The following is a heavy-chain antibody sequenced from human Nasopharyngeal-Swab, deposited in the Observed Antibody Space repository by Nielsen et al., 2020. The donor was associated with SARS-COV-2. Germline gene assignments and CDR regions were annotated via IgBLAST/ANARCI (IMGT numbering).Heavy chain of an antibody. J-gene: IGHJ6*02. D-gene: IGHD5-18*01. V-gene: IGHV3-7*01. CDR3: ARDEGLDTAMGGGSGYYYYYYGMDV. CDR2: IKQDGSEK. Sequence: VRQAPGKGLEWGANIKQDGSEKYYVDSVKGRFTISRDNAKNSLYLQMNSLRAEDTAVYYCARDEGLDTAMGGGSGYYYYYYGMDVWGQGTTVTVSS.